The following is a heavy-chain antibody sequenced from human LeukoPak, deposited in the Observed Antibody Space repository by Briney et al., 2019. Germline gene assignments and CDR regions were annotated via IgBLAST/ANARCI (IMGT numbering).Heavy chain of an antibody. J-gene: IGHJ3*02. V-gene: IGHV3-23*01. Sequence: QPGGSLRLSCAASGFTFSAYAMAWVRQAPGKGLEWVSTISGSGGTTYSADSVKGRFTISRDNPKNILYLQVNSLRAGDTAVYYCAKDYYYDSSGYYYGDAFDIWGQGTMVTVSS. CDR2: ISGSGGTT. D-gene: IGHD3-22*01. CDR1: GFTFSAYA. CDR3: AKDYYYDSSGYYYGDAFDI.